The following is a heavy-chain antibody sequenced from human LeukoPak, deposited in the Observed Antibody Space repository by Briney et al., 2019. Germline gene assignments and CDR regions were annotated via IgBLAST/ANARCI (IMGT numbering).Heavy chain of an antibody. J-gene: IGHJ4*02. CDR1: GFTFSRNW. CDR3: ARHLSGVTGYTYGRGIDY. CDR2: INKDGSEK. D-gene: IGHD5-18*01. Sequence: PGGSLRLSCAASGFTFSRNWMSWVRQDPGKGLEWVANINKDGSEKYYVDSVKGRFTISRDNAKTSLYLQMISLRAEDTAVYYCARHLSGVTGYTYGRGIDYWGQGTLVTVSS. V-gene: IGHV3-7*01.